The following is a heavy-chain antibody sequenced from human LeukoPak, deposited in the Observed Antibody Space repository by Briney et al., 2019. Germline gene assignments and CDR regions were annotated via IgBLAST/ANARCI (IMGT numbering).Heavy chain of an antibody. CDR3: ARDPNHYYYYYMDV. CDR1: GFTFSSYW. J-gene: IGHJ6*03. Sequence: GGSLRLSCAASGFTFSSYWMHWVRQAPGKGQVWVSRINSDGSSTSYADSVKGRFTISRDNAKNTLYLQMNSLRAEDTAVYYCARDPNHYYYYYMDVWGKGTTVTVSS. V-gene: IGHV3-74*01. CDR2: INSDGSST.